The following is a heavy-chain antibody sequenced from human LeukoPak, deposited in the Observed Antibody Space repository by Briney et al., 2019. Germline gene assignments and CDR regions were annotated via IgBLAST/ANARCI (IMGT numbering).Heavy chain of an antibody. CDR2: IVVGSGNT. CDR3: AADHTITYYYDSSGYPGI. CDR1: GFTFTISA. J-gene: IGHJ3*02. Sequence: SVKVSCKASGFTFTISAVQWVRQARGQRLEWIGWIVVGSGNTNYAQKFQERVTITRDMSTSTAYMELSSLRSEDTAVYYCAADHTITYYYDSSGYPGIWGQGTMVTVSS. V-gene: IGHV1-58*01. D-gene: IGHD3-22*01.